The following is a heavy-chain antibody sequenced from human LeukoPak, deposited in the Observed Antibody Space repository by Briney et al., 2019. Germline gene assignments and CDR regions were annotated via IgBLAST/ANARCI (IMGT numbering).Heavy chain of an antibody. CDR3: ARSIGYSSGWLGY. D-gene: IGHD6-19*01. CDR1: GGSISSYY. Sequence: SETLSLTRTVSGGSISSYYWSWIRQPPGKGLEWIGYIYYSGSTNYNPSLKSRVTISVDTSKTQFSLRLSSVTAADTAVYYCARSIGYSSGWLGYWGQGTLVTVSS. V-gene: IGHV4-59*01. J-gene: IGHJ4*02. CDR2: IYYSGST.